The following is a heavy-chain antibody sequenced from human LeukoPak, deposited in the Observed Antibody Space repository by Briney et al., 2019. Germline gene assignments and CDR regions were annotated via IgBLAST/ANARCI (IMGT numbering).Heavy chain of an antibody. V-gene: IGHV3-48*04. J-gene: IGHJ4*02. D-gene: IGHD3-16*01. CDR1: GFTFSSYA. CDR3: ARVRGYVEYYFDY. CDR2: ISSSGSTI. Sequence: GGSLRLSCAASGFTFSSYAMSSVRQAPVKGLGWVLDISSSGSTIYYADSVKGRFTISRDNAKNTLYLQMNSLRAKDTAVYYCARVRGYVEYYFDYWGQGTLVTVSS.